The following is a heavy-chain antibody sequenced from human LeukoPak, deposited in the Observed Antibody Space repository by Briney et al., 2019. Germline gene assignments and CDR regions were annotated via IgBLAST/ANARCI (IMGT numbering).Heavy chain of an antibody. Sequence: PGGSLRLSCAASGFTFTSYIMHWVRQAPGKGLEWVSSISGSSAYIYYADSVKGRFTISRDNAKNSLYLQMNSLRAEDTAVYYCARDLLPNYDFWSGYYYWGQGTLVTVSS. D-gene: IGHD3-3*01. CDR2: ISGSSAYI. V-gene: IGHV3-21*04. J-gene: IGHJ4*02. CDR3: ARDLLPNYDFWSGYYY. CDR1: GFTFTSYI.